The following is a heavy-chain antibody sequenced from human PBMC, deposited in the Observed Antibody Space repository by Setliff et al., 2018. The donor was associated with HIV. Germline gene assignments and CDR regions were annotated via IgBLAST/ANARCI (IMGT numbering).Heavy chain of an antibody. J-gene: IGHJ4*02. CDR1: GGSINTY. CDR3: ARGVILSYGYYFDY. Sequence: SETLSLTCTVSGGSINTYWSWIRQPPGKGLEWIGYINYSGRTNYNPSLKSRLTISVDTSKNQFSLKLRSVTAADTAFYYCARGVILSYGYYFDYWGQGILVTVSS. V-gene: IGHV4-59*01. CDR2: INYSGRT. D-gene: IGHD3-16*02.